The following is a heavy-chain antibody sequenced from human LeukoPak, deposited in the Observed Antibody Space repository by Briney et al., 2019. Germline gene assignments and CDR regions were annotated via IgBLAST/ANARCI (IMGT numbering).Heavy chain of an antibody. J-gene: IGHJ4*02. D-gene: IGHD3-10*02. CDR1: GYSFSTYW. CDR3: ARGWAYVY. V-gene: IGHV5-51*01. CDR2: INPADSDT. Sequence: GESLKISCKASGYSFSTYWIGWVRQLPGKGLEWMGIINPADSDTRYSPSFQGQVTISVDRSTSTASLQWSSLKASDTAMYYCARGWAYVYWGPGTRVTVSS.